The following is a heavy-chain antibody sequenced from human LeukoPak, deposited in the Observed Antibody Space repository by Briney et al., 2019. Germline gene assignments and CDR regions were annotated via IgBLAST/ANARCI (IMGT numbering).Heavy chain of an antibody. J-gene: IGHJ5*02. V-gene: IGHV1-18*01. CDR2: VSSYNGDT. Sequence: GASVRVSCKASGYTFNNHGISWVRQAPGQGLEWMGWVSSYNGDTDYAQKFRGRVTMSTDTSTSTAYMELRSLRFDDTAIYYCAKDWHILTGRNCFDPWGQGTLVTVSS. D-gene: IGHD3-9*01. CDR3: AKDWHILTGRNCFDP. CDR1: GYTFNNHG.